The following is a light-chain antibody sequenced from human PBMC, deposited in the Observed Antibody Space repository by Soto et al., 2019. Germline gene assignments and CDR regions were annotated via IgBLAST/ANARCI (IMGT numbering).Light chain of an antibody. CDR3: QQYKTYMYT. J-gene: IGKJ2*01. CDR1: QSIDSW. Sequence: DIQMTQSPSTLSASVGDRVTITCRASQSIDSWLARYPQKPGKAPKLLIYRASSLESGVPSRFSGSRSGTEFTLTISSLQPDDFATYYCQQYKTYMYTFAQGTKLEIK. V-gene: IGKV1-5*03. CDR2: RAS.